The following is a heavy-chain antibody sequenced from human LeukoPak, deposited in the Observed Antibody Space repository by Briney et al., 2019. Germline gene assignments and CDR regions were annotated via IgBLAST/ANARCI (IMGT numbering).Heavy chain of an antibody. CDR2: INHSGST. CDR1: GGSFSGYY. Sequence: SETLSLTCAVYGGSFSGYYWSWIRQPPGKGLEWIGEINHSGSTNYNPSLKSRVTMSVDTSKNQFSLKLSSVTAADTAVYYCARLAAAGSGGYFDYWGQGTLVTVSS. J-gene: IGHJ4*02. CDR3: ARLAAAGSGGYFDY. D-gene: IGHD6-13*01. V-gene: IGHV4-34*01.